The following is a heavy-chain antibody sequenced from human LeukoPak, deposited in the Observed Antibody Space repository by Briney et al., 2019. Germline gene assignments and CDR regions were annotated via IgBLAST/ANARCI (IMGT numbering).Heavy chain of an antibody. Sequence: GGSLRLSCAASGFTFDDYGMSWVRQAPGKGLEWVSGINWNGGSTGYADSVKGRFTISRDNAKNSLYLQMNSLRAEDTALYYCAKGGPRDGASRVYDILTGPIDYWGQGTLVTVSS. CDR3: AKGGPRDGASRVYDILTGPIDY. J-gene: IGHJ4*02. D-gene: IGHD3-9*01. CDR1: GFTFDDYG. CDR2: INWNGGST. V-gene: IGHV3-20*04.